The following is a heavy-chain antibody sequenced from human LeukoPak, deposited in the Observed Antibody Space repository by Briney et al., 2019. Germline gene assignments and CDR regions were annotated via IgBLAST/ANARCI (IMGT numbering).Heavy chain of an antibody. D-gene: IGHD6-6*01. V-gene: IGHV5-51*01. CDR2: IYPGDSDT. J-gene: IGHJ4*02. Sequence: GESLKISCEGSGYSFTSYWIAWVRQVPGKGLEWMGIIYPGDSDTTYSPSFQGQVTISADKSISTAYLQWNSLKASDTAMYYCARRSSIAVRLFDYWGQGTLVTVSS. CDR3: ARRSSIAVRLFDY. CDR1: GYSFTSYW.